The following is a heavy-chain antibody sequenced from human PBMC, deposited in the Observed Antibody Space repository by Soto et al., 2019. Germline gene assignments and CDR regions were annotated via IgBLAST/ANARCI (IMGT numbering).Heavy chain of an antibody. CDR1: GGSISSGDYY. D-gene: IGHD4-4*01. V-gene: IGHV4-30-4*01. CDR2: IYYSGST. J-gene: IGHJ2*01. CDR3: ATLHSNYVPWYFDL. Sequence: QVQLQESGPGLVKPSQTPSLTCTVSGGSISSGDYYWSWIRQPPGKGLEWIGYIYYSGSTYYNPSLMSRVTISVDTSKNQFSRKLSSVTAADTAVYYCATLHSNYVPWYFDLWGRGTLVTVSS.